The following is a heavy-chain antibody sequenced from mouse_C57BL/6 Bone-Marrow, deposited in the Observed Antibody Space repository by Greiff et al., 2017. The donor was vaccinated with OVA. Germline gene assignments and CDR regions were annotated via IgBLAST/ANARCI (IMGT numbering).Heavy chain of an antibody. D-gene: IGHD3-1*01. CDR3: ARSGDVYSPWFAF. CDR1: GYTFTSYG. Sequence: VQLQESGAELARPGASVKLSCKASGYTFTSYGISWVKQSPGQGLEWIGEIYPRSGNTYYNEKFKGKATLTADKSSSTAYMELRSLTSEDSAVYYCARSGDVYSPWFAFWGRGTGVTVSA. CDR2: IYPRSGNT. V-gene: IGHV1-81*01. J-gene: IGHJ3*01.